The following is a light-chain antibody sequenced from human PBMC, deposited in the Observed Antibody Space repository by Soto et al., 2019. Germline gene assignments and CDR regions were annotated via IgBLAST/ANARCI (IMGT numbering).Light chain of an antibody. CDR1: RSDVGSHNL. J-gene: IGLJ2*01. V-gene: IGLV2-23*03. Sequence: QSALTQPASVSGSPGQSITISCTGTRSDVGSHNLVSWYQQHPGKAPKLVIYEGSERPSGVSNRFSGSKSGNTASLTISGRQAEDEADYYCCSYAGSSSFVVFGGGTKLTVL. CDR2: EGS. CDR3: CSYAGSSSFVV.